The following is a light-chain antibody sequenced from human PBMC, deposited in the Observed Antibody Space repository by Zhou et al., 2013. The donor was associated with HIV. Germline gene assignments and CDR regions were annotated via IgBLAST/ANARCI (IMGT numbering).Light chain of an antibody. CDR3: QQYGSSPLT. V-gene: IGKV3-15*01. Sequence: VMTQSPATLSVSPGERATLSCRASQSVSSNLAWYQQKPGQAPRLLIYGASTRATGIPARFSGSGSGTDFTLTISRLERDDAAVYYCQQYGSSPLTFGGGTKVEIK. CDR1: QSVSSN. CDR2: GAS. J-gene: IGKJ4*01.